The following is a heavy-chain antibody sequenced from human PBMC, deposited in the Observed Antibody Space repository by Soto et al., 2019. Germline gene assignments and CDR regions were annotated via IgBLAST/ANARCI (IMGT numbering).Heavy chain of an antibody. CDR2: ISADNGNT. Sequence: QVQLVQSGVEVKKPGASVKVSCKASGYTFTSYGISWVRQAPGQGLEWMEWISADNGNTIYAQNVQGRVTMTTDTSTTIAYMELRLLRSDDTAVYYCARARGFYDSSGYVDSFDYWGQGTLVTVSS. D-gene: IGHD3-22*01. CDR3: ARARGFYDSSGYVDSFDY. V-gene: IGHV1-18*01. CDR1: GYTFTSYG. J-gene: IGHJ4*02.